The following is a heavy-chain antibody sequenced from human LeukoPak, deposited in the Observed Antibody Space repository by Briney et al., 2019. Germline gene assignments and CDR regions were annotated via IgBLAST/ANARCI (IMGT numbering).Heavy chain of an antibody. J-gene: IGHJ5*02. D-gene: IGHD2-21*02. CDR1: GYTLTELS. V-gene: IGHV1-24*01. Sequence: GASVKVSCKVSGYTLTELSMHWVRQAPGKGLEWMGGFDPEDGETIYAQKFQGRVTMTEDTSTDTAYMELSSLRPEDTAVYYCATECGGDCYRTHNWFDPWGQGTLVTVSS. CDR3: ATECGGDCYRTHNWFDP. CDR2: FDPEDGET.